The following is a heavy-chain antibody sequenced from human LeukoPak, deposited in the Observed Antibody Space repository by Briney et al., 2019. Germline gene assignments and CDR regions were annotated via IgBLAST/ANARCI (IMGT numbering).Heavy chain of an antibody. CDR2: TYYRSKWYN. Sequence: SQTLSLTCAISGDSVSSNSAARNWIRQSPSRSLEWLGRTYYRSKWYNDYAVSLKSRIIINPDTSKNQFSLQLNSVTPEDTAVYYCARDIAVAGTLVNFDYWGQGTLVTVSS. V-gene: IGHV6-1*01. CDR3: ARDIAVAGTLVNFDY. CDR1: GDSVSSNSAA. D-gene: IGHD6-19*01. J-gene: IGHJ4*02.